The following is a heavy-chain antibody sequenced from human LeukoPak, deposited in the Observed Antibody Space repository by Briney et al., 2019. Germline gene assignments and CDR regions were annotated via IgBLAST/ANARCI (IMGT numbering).Heavy chain of an antibody. CDR3: ARGAITMVRGIILYYYGMDV. CDR2: ISTHNGNT. J-gene: IGHJ6*02. CDR1: GYTFTSYG. Sequence: GASVNVSCKASGYTFTSYGINWVRQAPGQGLEWMAWISTHNGNTNYAQKLQARVTLTTDTSTSTAYMELRSLTSDDTAVYYCARGAITMVRGIILYYYGMDVWGQGTPVTVSS. V-gene: IGHV1-18*01. D-gene: IGHD3-10*01.